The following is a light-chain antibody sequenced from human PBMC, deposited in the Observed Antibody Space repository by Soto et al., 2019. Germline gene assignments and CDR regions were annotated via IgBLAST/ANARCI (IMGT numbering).Light chain of an antibody. Sequence: DIQMTQSPSSLSASVGDRVTITCRASQSISSYLNWFQQKPGKAPKLLIYAASILQSGVPSRFSGSGSGTDFTLTISILQPEDFATYYCQQSYSTPRTFGQGTTVEIK. J-gene: IGKJ1*01. CDR3: QQSYSTPRT. V-gene: IGKV1-39*01. CDR2: AAS. CDR1: QSISSY.